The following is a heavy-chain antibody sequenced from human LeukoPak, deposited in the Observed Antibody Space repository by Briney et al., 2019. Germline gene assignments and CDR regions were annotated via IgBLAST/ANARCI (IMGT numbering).Heavy chain of an antibody. Sequence: KASETLSLTCAVYGGSFSDYSWSWIRQPPGKGLEWIGEINHSGGTNHNPSLMSRVIISVDTTKNQFSLKVSSVTAADTAVYYCARVEYTYSKNDWSRTGLGAYPTKYYYYMDVWGKGTTVMVSS. D-gene: IGHD3-9*01. CDR3: ARVEYTYSKNDWSRTGLGAYPTKYYYYMDV. V-gene: IGHV4-34*01. CDR1: GGSFSDYS. J-gene: IGHJ6*03. CDR2: INHSGGT.